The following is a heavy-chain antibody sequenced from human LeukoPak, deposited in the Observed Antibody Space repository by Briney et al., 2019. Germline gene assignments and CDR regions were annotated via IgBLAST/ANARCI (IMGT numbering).Heavy chain of an antibody. J-gene: IGHJ4*02. V-gene: IGHV4-61*01. D-gene: IGHD1-26*01. CDR1: GGSLSDGNSY. CDR2: FYHTGTT. Sequence: SETLSLTCSVSGGSLSDGNSYWSWIRQSPAKGLEWLGYFYHTGTTQYNPSFQSRLTISADRTKNQFSLKLSSVTAADTAVYYCATGQYSGSYREAWGQGTLVTVSS. CDR3: ATGQYSGSYREA.